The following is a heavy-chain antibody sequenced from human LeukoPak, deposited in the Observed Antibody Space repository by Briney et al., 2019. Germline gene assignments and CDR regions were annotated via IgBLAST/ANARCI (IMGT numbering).Heavy chain of an antibody. D-gene: IGHD2-15*01. J-gene: IGHJ3*02. CDR2: AFYTGGS. Sequence: PSETLSLTSTVSRGSISSHYWTWMRQPPGKGLEWIGYAFYTGGSNYNPSLKSRVTISVDTSKSQFSLKLSPVTAADTAIYYCARDRVDSQGPALDIWGQGTMVTVSS. V-gene: IGHV4-59*11. CDR3: ARDRVDSQGPALDI. CDR1: RGSISSHY.